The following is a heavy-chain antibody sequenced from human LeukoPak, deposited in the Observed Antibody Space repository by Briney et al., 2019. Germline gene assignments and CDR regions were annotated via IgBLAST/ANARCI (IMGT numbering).Heavy chain of an antibody. D-gene: IGHD6-13*01. V-gene: IGHV4-61*02. Sequence: SQTLSLTCTVSGGSISSGSYYWSWIRQPAGKGLEWIGRIYTSGSTSYNPSLKSRVTISVDTSKNQFSLKLSSVTAADTAVYYCARLRSSSWLNWYFDLWGRGTLVTVSS. J-gene: IGHJ2*01. CDR3: ARLRSSSWLNWYFDL. CDR2: IYTSGST. CDR1: GGSISSGSYY.